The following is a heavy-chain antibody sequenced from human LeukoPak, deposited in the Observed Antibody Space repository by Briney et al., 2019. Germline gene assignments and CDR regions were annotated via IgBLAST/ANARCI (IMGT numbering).Heavy chain of an antibody. CDR1: GFTFDDYA. J-gene: IGHJ5*02. Sequence: PGGSLRLSCAASGFTFDDYAMHWVRQAPGKGLEWVSGISWNSGSIGYADSVKGRFTISRDNAKNSLYLQMNSLRAEDTALYYCAKDRSSSWYIGWFDLWGQGTLVTVSS. CDR2: ISWNSGSI. CDR3: AKDRSSSWYIGWFDL. D-gene: IGHD6-13*01. V-gene: IGHV3-9*01.